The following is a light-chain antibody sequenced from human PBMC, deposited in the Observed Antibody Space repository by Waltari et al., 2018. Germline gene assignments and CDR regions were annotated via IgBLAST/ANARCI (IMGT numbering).Light chain of an antibody. CDR3: QQYNEWPHT. CDR2: GAS. J-gene: IGKJ2*01. Sequence: EIVMTQSPGTLSVSPGERATLSCRASQSMGSSLVWFQQKPGQGPRLLIDGASTRATDIPARFSGSGSGKDFTLTIHGLQSEDFAFYYCQQYNEWPHTFGQGTKLEI. V-gene: IGKV3-15*01. CDR1: QSMGSS.